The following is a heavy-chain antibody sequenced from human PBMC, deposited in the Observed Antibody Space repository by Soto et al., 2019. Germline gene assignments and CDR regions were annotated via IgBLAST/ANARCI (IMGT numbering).Heavy chain of an antibody. D-gene: IGHD5-18*01. CDR3: ARPGYTYDLYFFDY. V-gene: IGHV4-39*01. CDR2: IYYSGST. J-gene: IGHJ4*02. CDR1: GGSISSTTYY. Sequence: QLQLQESGPGLVKPSETLSLTCTVSGGSISSTTYYWGWIRQPPGKGLEWIGSIYYSGSTYYNPSLKSRVTISVDTSKNQFSLKLSSVTAADTAVYYCARPGYTYDLYFFDYWGQGTLVTVSS.